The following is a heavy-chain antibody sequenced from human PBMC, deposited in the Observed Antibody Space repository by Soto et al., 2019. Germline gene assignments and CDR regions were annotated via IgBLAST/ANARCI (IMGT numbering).Heavy chain of an antibody. CDR2: IYSGGST. J-gene: IGHJ6*02. CDR1: GFTVSSNY. CDR3: ARDLSGADRSPYYYYGMDV. V-gene: IGHV3-53*01. Sequence: GGSLRLSCAASGFTVSSNYMSWVRQAPGKGLEWVSVIYSGGSTYYADSVKGRFTISRDNSKNTLYLQMNSLRAEDTAVYYCARDLSGADRSPYYYYGMDVWGQGTTVTVSS. D-gene: IGHD3-10*01.